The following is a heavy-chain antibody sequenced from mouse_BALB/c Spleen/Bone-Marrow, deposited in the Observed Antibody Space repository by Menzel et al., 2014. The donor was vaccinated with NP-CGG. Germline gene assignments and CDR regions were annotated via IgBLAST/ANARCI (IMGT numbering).Heavy chain of an antibody. Sequence: VQLVESGPGLVAPSQSLSITCTVSGFSLTGYGVSWVRQPPGKGLEWLGMIWGDGSTDYNSALKSRLSISKDNSKSXVFLKGNSLQTEDTARYYCARDSFLITRALDYWGQGTSVTVSS. CDR3: ARDSFLITRALDY. CDR2: IWGDGST. D-gene: IGHD2-4*01. V-gene: IGHV2-6-7*01. CDR1: GFSLTGYG. J-gene: IGHJ4*01.